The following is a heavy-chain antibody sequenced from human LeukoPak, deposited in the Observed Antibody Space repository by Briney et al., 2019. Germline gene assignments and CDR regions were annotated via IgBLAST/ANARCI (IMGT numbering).Heavy chain of an antibody. J-gene: IGHJ6*03. CDR3: ARYYGDYSYYNYYMDV. V-gene: IGHV4-59*01. D-gene: IGHD4-17*01. Sequence: PSETLSLTCTISGGSISSYYWSWIRQSPGKGLEWIGYIYYSGSTNYNPSLKSRVTISVDTSKNQFSLKLSSVTAADTAVYYCARYYGDYSYYNYYMDVWGKGTTVTVSS. CDR2: IYYSGST. CDR1: GGSISSYY.